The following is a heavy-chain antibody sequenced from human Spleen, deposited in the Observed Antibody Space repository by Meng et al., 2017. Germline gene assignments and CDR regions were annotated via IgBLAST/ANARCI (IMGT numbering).Heavy chain of an antibody. Sequence: GESLKISCSVSGFTFSSYAMSWVRQAPGKGLEWVSGMSSSGGSTYYADSVRGRFTIFRDNSKNTLYLQMNSLRAEDTAVYYCAKVSQWELIYYFDYWGQGTLVTVSS. J-gene: IGHJ4*02. V-gene: IGHV3-23*01. CDR3: AKVSQWELIYYFDY. CDR2: MSSSGGST. CDR1: GFTFSSYA. D-gene: IGHD1-26*01.